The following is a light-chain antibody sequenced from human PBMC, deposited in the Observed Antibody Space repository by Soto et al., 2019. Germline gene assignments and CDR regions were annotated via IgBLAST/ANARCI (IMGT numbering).Light chain of an antibody. CDR3: QQCYSTPRT. Sequence: DIQLTQSPSSLSASVGDRVTITCRASQSISSYLNWYQQKPGKAPKLLIYAASSLQSGVPSRFSGGRSGTDFTLTISSLQPEDFATYYCQQCYSTPRTFGQGTKVEIK. J-gene: IGKJ1*01. CDR1: QSISSY. V-gene: IGKV1-39*01. CDR2: AAS.